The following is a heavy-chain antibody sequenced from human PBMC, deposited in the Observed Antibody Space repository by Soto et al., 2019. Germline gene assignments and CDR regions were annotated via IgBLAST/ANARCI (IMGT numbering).Heavy chain of an antibody. V-gene: IGHV3-23*01. J-gene: IGHJ6*02. CDR3: AKGGRWVLFPMEV. CDR1: GFTFSNYA. Sequence: QLLESGGGLVQTGGSLRLSCTASGFTFSNYAMGWVRQAPGKGLEWVSGIRSSGESTYYADSVKGRLTISRDNSQNLLYLQINSLRAVDTAVYYCAKGGRWVLFPMEVWGQGTTVTVSS. CDR2: IRSSGEST. D-gene: IGHD1-1*01.